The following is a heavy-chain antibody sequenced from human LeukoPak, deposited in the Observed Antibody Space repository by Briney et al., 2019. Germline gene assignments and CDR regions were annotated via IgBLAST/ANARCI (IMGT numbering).Heavy chain of an antibody. Sequence: PGRSLRLSCTASGFTFGYHAINWVRQAPGRGLEWVGFIRSQAYSGTTEYATSVKDRFTISRDDSKSIAYLQVNSLRTEDTALYYCAKDIRPRDNWADGFHFWGLGTTVTVSS. CDR3: AKDIRPRDNWADGFHF. CDR2: IRSQAYSGTT. D-gene: IGHD1-20*01. J-gene: IGHJ3*01. CDR1: GFTFGYHA. V-gene: IGHV3-49*04.